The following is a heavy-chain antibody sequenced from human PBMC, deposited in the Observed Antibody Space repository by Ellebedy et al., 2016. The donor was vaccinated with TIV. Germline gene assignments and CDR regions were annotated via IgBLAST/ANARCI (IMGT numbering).Heavy chain of an antibody. J-gene: IGHJ4*02. D-gene: IGHD2-2*01. CDR1: GGSISSYY. Sequence: MPGGSLRLSCTVSGGSISSYYWSWIRQPAGKGLEWIGRIYTSGSTNYNPSLQSRVTISVDTSKNHFSLKLSSVTAADTAVYYCGWDCSSTSCRGGYWGRGTLVTVSS. CDR3: GWDCSSTSCRGGY. V-gene: IGHV4-4*07. CDR2: IYTSGST.